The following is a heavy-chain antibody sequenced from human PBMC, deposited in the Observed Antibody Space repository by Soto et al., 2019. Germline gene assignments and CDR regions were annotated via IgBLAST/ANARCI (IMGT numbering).Heavy chain of an antibody. CDR2: ISYDGSKT. V-gene: IGHV3-30*03. D-gene: IGHD2-2*01. CDR1: GFTFNTHG. Sequence: QVQLVESGGGVVQPGRSLRLSCAASGFTFNTHGIHWVRQTPGKGLEWVAVISYDGSKTSYADSVKGRFTFFRDNSQKTVYLRMNSLRAEDTAVYYCARGALSWFQLPWDYMDVWGTGNTVTVS. CDR3: ARGALSWFQLPWDYMDV. J-gene: IGHJ6*03.